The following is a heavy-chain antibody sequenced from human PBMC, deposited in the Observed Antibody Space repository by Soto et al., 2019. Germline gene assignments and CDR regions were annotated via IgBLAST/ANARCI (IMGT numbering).Heavy chain of an antibody. CDR1: CYTFSGYS. CDR3: ARDNGYYDL. Sequence: SVKVSCKTSCYTFSGYSINWVRQAPGQGLEWMAWISTYSGNTHYAERVQGRVTVTLDKSARTAFMEMRGLTSDDTAVYFCARDNGYYDLWGQGTLVTVSS. CDR2: ISTYSGNT. V-gene: IGHV1-18*04. J-gene: IGHJ4*02.